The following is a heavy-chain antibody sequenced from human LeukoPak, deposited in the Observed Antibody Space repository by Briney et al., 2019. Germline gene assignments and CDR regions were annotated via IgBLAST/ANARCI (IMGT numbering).Heavy chain of an antibody. D-gene: IGHD1-26*01. V-gene: IGHV4-39*01. Sequence: SETLSLTCSVSGGSITSGTYYWDWIRQPPGKGLEWIGTMFYTGRTDYNPSLKSRFTISVDTSKNQFSLKVTSVTAADTAVYYCASGKELAFFLGDWGQGTLVAVSS. J-gene: IGHJ4*02. CDR2: MFYTGRT. CDR3: ASGKELAFFLGD. CDR1: GGSITSGTYY.